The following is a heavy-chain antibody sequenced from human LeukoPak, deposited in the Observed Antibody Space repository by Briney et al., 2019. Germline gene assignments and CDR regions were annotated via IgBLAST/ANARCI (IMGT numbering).Heavy chain of an antibody. CDR2: ISYDGSNK. J-gene: IGHJ4*02. D-gene: IGHD1-26*01. Sequence: GGSLRLSCAASGFTFSSYGMHWVRQAPGKGLEWVAVISYDGSNKYYADSVKGRFTIPRDNSKNTLYLQMNSLRAEDTAVYYCAKAPRPWVGGATGSRYYFDYWGQGTLVTVSS. V-gene: IGHV3-30*18. CDR1: GFTFSSYG. CDR3: AKAPRPWVGGATGSRYYFDY.